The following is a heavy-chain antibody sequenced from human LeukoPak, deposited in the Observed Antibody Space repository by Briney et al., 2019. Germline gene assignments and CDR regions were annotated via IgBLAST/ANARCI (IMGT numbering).Heavy chain of an antibody. CDR2: ISSSSDYI. D-gene: IGHD2-2*01. V-gene: IGHV3-21*01. CDR3: ARADQGPLDY. CDR1: GFTFSSYN. J-gene: IGHJ4*02. Sequence: GGSLRLSCAASGFTFSSYNMNWVRQAPGKGLEWVSSISSSSDYIYYADSVKGRFTISRDNARNTVCLHMNSLRAEDTAVFYCARADQGPLDYWGQGTLVTVSS.